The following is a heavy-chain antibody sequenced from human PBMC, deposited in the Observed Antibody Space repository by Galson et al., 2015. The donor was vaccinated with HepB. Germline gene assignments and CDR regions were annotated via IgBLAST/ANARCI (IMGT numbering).Heavy chain of an antibody. Sequence: SLRLSCAASGFTFSSYAMSWVRQAPGKGLEWVSAISVSGGSTCYADSVKGRFTVSRDNSKNTLYLQMNSLRAEDTALYYCAKRRGGSYYDAFDIWGQGTMVTVSS. V-gene: IGHV3-23*01. D-gene: IGHD1-26*01. CDR2: ISVSGGST. J-gene: IGHJ3*02. CDR1: GFTFSSYA. CDR3: AKRRGGSYYDAFDI.